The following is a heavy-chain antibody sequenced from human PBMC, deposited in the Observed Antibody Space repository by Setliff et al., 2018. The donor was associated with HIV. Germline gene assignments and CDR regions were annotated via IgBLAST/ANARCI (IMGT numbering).Heavy chain of an antibody. CDR1: RFTLSSYW. CDR3: AKAGWELLSSFQH. J-gene: IGHJ1*01. V-gene: IGHV3-33*06. D-gene: IGHD1-26*01. CDR2: IWHDGSNQ. Sequence: GGSLRLSCAASRFTLSSYWMSWVRQAPGKGLEWVAVIWHDGSNQYYADSVKGRFTISRDNSKNTLYLQMNSLRAEDTAVYYCAKAGWELLSSFQHWGQGTLVTVSS.